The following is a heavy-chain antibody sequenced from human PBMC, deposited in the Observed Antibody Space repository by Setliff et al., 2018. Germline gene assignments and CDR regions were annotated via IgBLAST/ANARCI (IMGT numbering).Heavy chain of an antibody. CDR3: ARTLYDYDILTGPGYYFDY. Sequence: PSETLFLTCTVSGGSISSSSYYWGWIRQPPGKGLEWIGSIYYSGSTYYNPSLKSRVTISVDTSKNQFSLKLSSVTAADTAVYYCARTLYDYDILTGPGYYFDYWGQGTLVTVSS. D-gene: IGHD3-9*01. J-gene: IGHJ4*02. CDR2: IYYSGST. CDR1: GGSISSSSYY. V-gene: IGHV4-39*07.